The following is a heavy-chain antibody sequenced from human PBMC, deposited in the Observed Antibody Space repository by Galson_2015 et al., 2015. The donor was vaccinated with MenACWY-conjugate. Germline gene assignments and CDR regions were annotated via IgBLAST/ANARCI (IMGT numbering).Heavy chain of an antibody. CDR3: AKEKAGAGVGAFDI. CDR1: GFTFSSYA. Sequence: SLRLSCAASGFTFSSYAMSWVRQAPGKGLQWVSAITGSGDGTYYADSVKGRFTISSDNSKNTVFLQTNTLGADDTAIYYCAKEKAGAGVGAFDIWGQGTTVTVSS. CDR2: ITGSGDGT. J-gene: IGHJ3*02. V-gene: IGHV3-23*01. D-gene: IGHD2-8*01.